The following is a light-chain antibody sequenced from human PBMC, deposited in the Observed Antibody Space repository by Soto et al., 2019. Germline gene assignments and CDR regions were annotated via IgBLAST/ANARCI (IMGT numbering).Light chain of an antibody. Sequence: SAESRVGYDGGCRTLSCSASQSVSSSRLAWYRQKPGQAPRLLIYGASSRAIGIPDRFSGSGSGTGRPLTFGCRVAVHSEPHFCHRCRSPLWSLGQGTKVDIK. V-gene: IGKV3-20*01. CDR2: GAS. CDR1: QSVSSSR. J-gene: IGKJ1*01. CDR3: HRCRSPLWS.